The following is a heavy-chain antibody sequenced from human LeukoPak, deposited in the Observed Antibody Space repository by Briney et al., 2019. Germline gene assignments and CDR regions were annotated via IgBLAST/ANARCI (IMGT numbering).Heavy chain of an antibody. CDR3: ARGSSTVTTPYYYYYYMDV. J-gene: IGHJ6*03. CDR2: TYYRSKWYN. CDR1: GDSVSSNSAA. V-gene: IGHV6-1*01. Sequence: SQTLSLTCAISGDSVSSNSAAWNWIRQSPSRGLEWLGRTYYRSKWYNDYAVSVKGRITINPDTSKNQFSLQLNSVTPEDTAVYYCARGSSTVTTPYYYYYYMDVWGKGTTVTVSS. D-gene: IGHD4-11*01.